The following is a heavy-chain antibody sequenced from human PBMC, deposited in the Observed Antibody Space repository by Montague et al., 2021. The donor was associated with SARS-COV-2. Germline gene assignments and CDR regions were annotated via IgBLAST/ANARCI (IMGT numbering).Heavy chain of an antibody. CDR2: ISWNSGST. J-gene: IGHJ4*02. CDR3: AKEVGESPSFDY. V-gene: IGHV3-9*01. Sequence: SLRLSCAAPGFTFDDYAMHWVRQAPGKGLEWVSGISWNSGSTGYADSVKGRFTISRDNAKSSLYLQMNSLRAEDTALYYCAKEVGESPSFDYWGQGTLVTVSS. D-gene: IGHD2-15*01. CDR1: GFTFDDYA.